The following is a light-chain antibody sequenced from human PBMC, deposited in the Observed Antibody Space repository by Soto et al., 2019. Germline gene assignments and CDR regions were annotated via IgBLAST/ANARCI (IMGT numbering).Light chain of an antibody. V-gene: IGKV3-20*01. CDR3: QQYGSSPQT. CDR2: GAS. Sequence: EIVLTQSPGTLSLSPGERATLSCRASQSVSSSYLAWYQQKPDQAPSLLIYGASSRATGIPDRFSGSGSGTDFTLTISRLEPEDFAVYYCQQYGSSPQTFGQGTKVEIK. CDR1: QSVSSSY. J-gene: IGKJ1*01.